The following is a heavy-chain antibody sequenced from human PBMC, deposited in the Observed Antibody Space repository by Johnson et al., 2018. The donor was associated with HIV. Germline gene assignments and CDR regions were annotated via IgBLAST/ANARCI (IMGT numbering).Heavy chain of an antibody. J-gene: IGHJ3*02. CDR1: GFTFSSYG. Sequence: QMLLVESGGGLVKPGGSLRLSCVVSGFTFSSYGMHWVRQAPGKGLEWVAFIRYDGSNKYYADSVKGRFTISRDNSKNTLYLQMNSLRAEDTAVYYCAKGIAAAGTGAFDIWGQGTMVTVSS. CDR3: AKGIAAAGTGAFDI. CDR2: IRYDGSNK. V-gene: IGHV3-30*02. D-gene: IGHD6-13*01.